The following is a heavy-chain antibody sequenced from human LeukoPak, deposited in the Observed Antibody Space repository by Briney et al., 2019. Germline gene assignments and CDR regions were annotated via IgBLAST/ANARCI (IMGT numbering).Heavy chain of an antibody. CDR3: ARHRPYSSGWRHFDY. CDR2: IYPGDSDT. CDR1: GYSFTNYW. J-gene: IGHJ4*02. D-gene: IGHD6-19*01. V-gene: IGHV5-51*01. Sequence: GESLKISCKGSGYSFTNYWIGWLCQMPGKGLEWMGIIYPGDSDTRYSPSFQGQVTISADKSISTAYLQWSSLKASDTAMYYCARHRPYSSGWRHFDYWGQGTLVTVSS.